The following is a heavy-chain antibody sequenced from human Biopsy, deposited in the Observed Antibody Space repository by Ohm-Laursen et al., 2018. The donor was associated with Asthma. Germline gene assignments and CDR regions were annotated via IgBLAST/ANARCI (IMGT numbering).Heavy chain of an antibody. CDR3: ARMNTLIQAANYFSYAMDV. D-gene: IGHD3-9*01. V-gene: IGHV4-30-2*01. CDR2: LFLSGGT. J-gene: IGHJ6*02. CDR1: GASINSGGYS. Sequence: QTLSLTCAVSGASINSGGYSWDWNRQPPGKGLELIVYLFLSGGTYYNPSLKSRVTISVDRSQRQFSLKVNSVTAADTAVYYCARMNTLIQAANYFSYAMDVWGQGTTVTVSS.